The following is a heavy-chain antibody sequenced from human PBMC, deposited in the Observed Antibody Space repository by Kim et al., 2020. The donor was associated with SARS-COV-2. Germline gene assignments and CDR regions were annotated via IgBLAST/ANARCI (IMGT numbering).Heavy chain of an antibody. CDR1: GGTFSSYA. Sequence: SVKVSCKASGGTFSSYAISWVRQAPGQGLEWMGGIIPIFGTANYAQKFQGRVTITADESTSTAYMELSSLRSEDTAVYYCARDRVKGGPYCSSTSCRNWFDPWGQGPLVTVSS. CDR2: IIPIFGTA. V-gene: IGHV1-69*13. D-gene: IGHD2-2*01. J-gene: IGHJ5*02. CDR3: ARDRVKGGPYCSSTSCRNWFDP.